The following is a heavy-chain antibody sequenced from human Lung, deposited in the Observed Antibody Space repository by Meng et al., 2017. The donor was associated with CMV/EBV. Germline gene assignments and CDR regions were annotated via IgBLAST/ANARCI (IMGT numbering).Heavy chain of an antibody. V-gene: IGHV5-51*01. J-gene: IGHJ6*02. CDR1: GYSFTSYW. Sequence: KVSXKGSGYSFTSYWIGWVRQMPGKGLEWMGIIYPGDSDTRYSPSFQGQVTITADKSISTAYLQWSSLKASDTAMYYCARSFYDFWSGYTDYYYGMDVWGQGTTVTVSS. CDR3: ARSFYDFWSGYTDYYYGMDV. CDR2: IYPGDSDT. D-gene: IGHD3-3*01.